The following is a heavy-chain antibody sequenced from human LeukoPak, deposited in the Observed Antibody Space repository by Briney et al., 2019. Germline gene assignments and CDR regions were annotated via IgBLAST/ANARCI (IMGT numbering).Heavy chain of an antibody. CDR2: ISSNGGST. CDR3: ARMTLYGSGTVD. D-gene: IGHD3-10*01. V-gene: IGHV3-64*02. CDR1: GFTFSSYS. Sequence: GGSLRLSCAASGFTFSSYSMHWVRQAPGKGLEYVSGISSNGGSTYYADSVKGRFTISRDNSKNTVNLQMGSLRIEDTAIYHCARMTLYGSGTVDWGQGILVTVSS. J-gene: IGHJ4*02.